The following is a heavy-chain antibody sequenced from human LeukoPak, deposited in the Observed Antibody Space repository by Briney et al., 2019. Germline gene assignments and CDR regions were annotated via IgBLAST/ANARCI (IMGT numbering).Heavy chain of an antibody. Sequence: GGSLRLPCAASGFTFSSYSMNWVRQAPGKGLEWVSSISSSSSYIYYADSVKGRFTISRDNAKNSLYLQMNSLRAEDTAVYYCARDLDLGVTRWLEPEFDYWGQGTLVTVSS. CDR1: GFTFSSYS. D-gene: IGHD5-24*01. V-gene: IGHV3-21*01. J-gene: IGHJ4*02. CDR3: ARDLDLGVTRWLEPEFDY. CDR2: ISSSSSYI.